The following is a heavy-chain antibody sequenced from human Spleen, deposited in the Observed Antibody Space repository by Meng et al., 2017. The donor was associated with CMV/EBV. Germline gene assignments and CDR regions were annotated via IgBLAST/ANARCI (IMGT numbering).Heavy chain of an antibody. CDR2: ISSSSSFI. V-gene: IGHV3-21*01. CDR3: ARDDLYGGIDY. D-gene: IGHD4-23*01. CDR1: GFTFSVYS. J-gene: IGHJ4*02. Sequence: GGSLRLSCAASGFTFSVYSMNWVRQAPGKGLEWVSSISSSSSFIYYGDSMKGRLTISRDNAKNSLYLQLNSLRAEDTAIYYCARDDLYGGIDYWGQGTLVTVSS.